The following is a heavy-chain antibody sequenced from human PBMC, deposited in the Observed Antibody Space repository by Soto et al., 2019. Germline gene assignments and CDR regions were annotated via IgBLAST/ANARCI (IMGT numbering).Heavy chain of an antibody. CDR2: ITSTGGDT. CDR1: GFTFSNFV. Sequence: VGSLRLSCATSGFTFSNFVMRWVRQTPGKGLECVSTITSTGGDTYYTDSVKGRFTISRDNSKNTLYLQMSSLRAEDTAVYFRAKEQTTGAHYALDYWSQGTLVTVSS. D-gene: IGHD2-8*02. V-gene: IGHV3-23*01. CDR3: AKEQTTGAHYALDY. J-gene: IGHJ4*02.